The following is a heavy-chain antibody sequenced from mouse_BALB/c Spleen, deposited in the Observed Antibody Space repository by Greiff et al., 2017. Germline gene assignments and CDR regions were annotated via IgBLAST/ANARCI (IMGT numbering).Heavy chain of an antibody. CDR3: ARWDTEAY. CDR1: GYTFTDYA. J-gene: IGHJ3*01. D-gene: IGHD1-1*01. CDR2: ISTYYGDA. V-gene: IGHV1S137*01. Sequence: QVQLQQSGAELVRPGVSVKISCKGSGYTFTDYAMHWVKQSHAKSLEWIGVISTYYGDASYNQKFKGKATMTVDKSSSTAYMELARLTSEDSAIYYCARWDTEAYWGQGTLVTVSA.